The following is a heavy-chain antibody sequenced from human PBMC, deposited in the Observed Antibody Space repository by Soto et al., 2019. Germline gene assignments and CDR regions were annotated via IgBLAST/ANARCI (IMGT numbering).Heavy chain of an antibody. D-gene: IGHD6-6*01. J-gene: IGHJ6*02. CDR2: IIPIFGTA. CDR1: GGNFSSYA. Sequence: ASVKVSCKASGGNFSSYAISWVRQAPGQGLEWMGGIIPIFGTANYAQKFQGRVTITADESTCTAYMELSSLRSEDTAVYYCARDGGLEERVSSSSSYGMDVWGQGTTVTVSS. V-gene: IGHV1-69*13. CDR3: ARDGGLEERVSSSSSYGMDV.